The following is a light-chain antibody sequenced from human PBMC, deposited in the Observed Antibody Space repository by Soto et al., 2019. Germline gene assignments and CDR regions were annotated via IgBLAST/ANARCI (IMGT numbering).Light chain of an antibody. CDR1: SDNIGAGYN. Sequence: QCVLTQPPSVSGAPGQRVTISCTGSSDNIGAGYNVHWYQQVPGTAPKLLIYGDSNRPSGVPDRFSGSKSGTSASLAITGLQAEDEADYYCQSYDSSLSGWLFGGGTKLTAL. CDR2: GDS. J-gene: IGLJ3*02. V-gene: IGLV1-40*01. CDR3: QSYDSSLSGWL.